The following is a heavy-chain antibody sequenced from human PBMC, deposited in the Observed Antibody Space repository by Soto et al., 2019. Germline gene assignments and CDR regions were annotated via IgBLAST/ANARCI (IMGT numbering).Heavy chain of an antibody. CDR1: GGSISSSSYY. Sequence: SETLSLTCTVSGGSISSSSYYWGWIRQPPGKGLEWIGSIYYSGSTYYNPSLKSRVTISVDTSKNQFSLKLSSVTAADTAVYYCARHRKEGGYDFWSGYFRRGEDYYYYYGMDVWGQGTTVTVS. V-gene: IGHV4-39*01. D-gene: IGHD3-3*01. CDR3: ARHRKEGGYDFWSGYFRRGEDYYYYYGMDV. CDR2: IYYSGST. J-gene: IGHJ6*02.